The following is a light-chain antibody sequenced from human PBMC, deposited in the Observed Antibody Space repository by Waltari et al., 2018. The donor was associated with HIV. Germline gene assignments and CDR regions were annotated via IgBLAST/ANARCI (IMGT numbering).Light chain of an antibody. CDR2: EVS. J-gene: IGLJ2*01. CDR1: SSDVGSYYL. CDR3: CSYAGSSTFVV. V-gene: IGLV2-23*02. Sequence: QSALTQPASVSGSPGQSITISCTGTSSDVGSYYLVSWYQQHPGKAPKLMIYEVSKRPSAVSNRFSGSQSGNTASLTISGLQAEDAADYYCCSYAGSSTFVVFGGGTKLTVL.